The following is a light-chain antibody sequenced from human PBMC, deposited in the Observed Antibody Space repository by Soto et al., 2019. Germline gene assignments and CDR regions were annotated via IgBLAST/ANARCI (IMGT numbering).Light chain of an antibody. V-gene: IGLV1-40*01. J-gene: IGLJ7*01. Sequence: QSVLTQPPSVSGAPGQRVTISCTGSSSNIGTGYDVHWYQQLPGTAPKLLIYGNDNRPSGVPDRFSGSRSGTSASLAITGLQADDEADYYCPSYDKGLRGVVFGGGAQLAVL. CDR1: SSNIGTGYD. CDR2: GND. CDR3: PSYDKGLRGVV.